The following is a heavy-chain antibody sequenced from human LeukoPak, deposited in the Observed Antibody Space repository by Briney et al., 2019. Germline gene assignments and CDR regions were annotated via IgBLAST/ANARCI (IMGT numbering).Heavy chain of an antibody. CDR1: GGSISSGSYY. D-gene: IGHD6-13*01. Sequence: PSQTLSLTCTVSGGSISSGSYYWSWIRQPAGKGLEWIGRIYTSGSTNYNPSLKSRVTISVDTSKNQFSLKLSSVTAADTAVYYCARGGRIAAAGPLHYWGQGTLVTVSS. V-gene: IGHV4-61*02. CDR2: IYTSGST. J-gene: IGHJ4*02. CDR3: ARGGRIAAAGPLHY.